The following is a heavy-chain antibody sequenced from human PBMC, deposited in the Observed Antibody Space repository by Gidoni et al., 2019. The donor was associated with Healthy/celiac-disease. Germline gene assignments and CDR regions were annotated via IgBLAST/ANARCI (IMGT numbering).Heavy chain of an antibody. CDR2: IDYSGST. CDR3: AGSYMTPNAFDI. V-gene: IGHV4-39*01. D-gene: IGHD3-16*01. Sequence: QLQLQESGPGLVKPSETLSLTCTVSGGSISSSSYYWGWIRQPPGKGLEWIGSIDYSGSTYYNPSLKSRVTISVDTSKNQFSLKLSSVTAADTAVYYCAGSYMTPNAFDIWGQGTLVTVSS. J-gene: IGHJ3*02. CDR1: GGSISSSSYY.